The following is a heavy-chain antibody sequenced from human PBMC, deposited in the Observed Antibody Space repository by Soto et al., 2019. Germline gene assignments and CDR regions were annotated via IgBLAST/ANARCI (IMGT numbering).Heavy chain of an antibody. J-gene: IGHJ6*02. CDR1: GYTFTSYG. CDR2: ISAYNGNT. CDR3: ASNYLYYYGSGNTNYYGMDL. V-gene: IGHV1-18*01. Sequence: QVQLVQSGAEVKKPGASVKVSCKASGYTFTSYGISWVRQAPGQGLEWMGWISAYNGNTNYAQKLRGRVTMTTDTPTSTAYMELRSLRSEETAVYYCASNYLYYYGSGNTNYYGMDLWGQGTTVTVSS. D-gene: IGHD3-10*01.